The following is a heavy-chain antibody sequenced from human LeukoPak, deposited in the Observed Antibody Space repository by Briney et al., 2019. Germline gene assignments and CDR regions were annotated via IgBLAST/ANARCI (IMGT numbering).Heavy chain of an antibody. J-gene: IGHJ3*02. CDR1: GASISSGGYY. V-gene: IGHV4-31*03. CDR2: IFYSGST. D-gene: IGHD3-22*01. Sequence: PSQTLSLTCTVSGASISSGGYYWSWIRQHPGKGLEWIGYIFYSGSTYYNPSLKSRVTISVDTSKNQFSLKLSSVTAADTAVYYCARDDLYYYDSSGHSDAFDIWGQGTMVTVSS. CDR3: ARDDLYYYDSSGHSDAFDI.